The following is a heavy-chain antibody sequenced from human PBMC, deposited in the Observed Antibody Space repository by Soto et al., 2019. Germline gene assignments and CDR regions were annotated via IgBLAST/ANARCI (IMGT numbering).Heavy chain of an antibody. V-gene: IGHV3-15*01. J-gene: IGHJ4*02. CDR3: ATDLPTEGAGEFDY. CDR1: GFTFKTAW. Sequence: GSLRLAGLASGFTFKTAWMAWVRQAPGKGLEWVGHVTTGGPTHYAAPVKGKFTISRDDSKNTAYLQMNSLKAEDTAVYYCATDLPTEGAGEFDYWGQGTPVTVSS. CDR2: VTTGGPT. D-gene: IGHD1-26*01.